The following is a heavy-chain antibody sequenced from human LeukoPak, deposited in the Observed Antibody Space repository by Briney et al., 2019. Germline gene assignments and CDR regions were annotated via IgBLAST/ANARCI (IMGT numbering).Heavy chain of an antibody. CDR1: GFSFENYG. J-gene: IGHJ4*02. D-gene: IGHD5-12*01. Sequence: GGSLRLSCTASGFSFENYGMHWVRQAPGKGLEWVAFIRYDGSNKYYADSVEGRFTISRDISKNTLFLQMDSLRADDTAVYYCGTQRYSGYDRDGTFDYWGQGTLVTVSS. CDR2: IRYDGSNK. V-gene: IGHV3-30*02. CDR3: GTQRYSGYDRDGTFDY.